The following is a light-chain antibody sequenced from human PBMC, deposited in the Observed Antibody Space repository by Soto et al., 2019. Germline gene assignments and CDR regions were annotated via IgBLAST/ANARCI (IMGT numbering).Light chain of an antibody. CDR3: CSYTSSSTLL. CDR2: DVS. Sequence: QSALTQPASVSGSPGQSITISCTGTSSDVGGYNYVSWYQQHPGKAPKLMIYDVSNRPSGVSNRFSGSKSGNTASLTISGLQAEDEADYYCCSYTSSSTLLFGTGTKLTVL. V-gene: IGLV2-14*01. J-gene: IGLJ1*01. CDR1: SSDVGGYNY.